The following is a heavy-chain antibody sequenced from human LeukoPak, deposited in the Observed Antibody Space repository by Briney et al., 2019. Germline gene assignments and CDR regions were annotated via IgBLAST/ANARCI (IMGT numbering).Heavy chain of an antibody. CDR2: FHGESP. Sequence: PGGSLRLSCAASGFTFSSYWMHWVRQPPGKGLEELGSFHGESPYYHPSFKSRATMSLATSKNQFSLTLSSVTAADTAVYYCARGRRGSTGGYPDHWSQGTLVTVSS. CDR1: GFTFSSYW. J-gene: IGHJ1*01. V-gene: IGHV4-38-2*01. CDR3: ARGRRGSTGGYPDH. D-gene: IGHD1-26*01.